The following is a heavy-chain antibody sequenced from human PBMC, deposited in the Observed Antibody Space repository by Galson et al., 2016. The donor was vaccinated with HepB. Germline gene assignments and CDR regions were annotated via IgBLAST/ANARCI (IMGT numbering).Heavy chain of an antibody. CDR3: ARDLNWLASFDY. CDR2: IKQDGTGN. V-gene: IGHV3-7*01. Sequence: SLRLSCAASGFTVGVYCMAWVRQAPGKGLEWVASIKQDGTGNYYMDSVKGRFTISSDNAKNSLSLQMSGLVAEDTAVYYWARDLNWLASFDYWGRGTLVTVSS. J-gene: IGHJ4*02. CDR1: GFTVGVYC. D-gene: IGHD3/OR15-3a*01.